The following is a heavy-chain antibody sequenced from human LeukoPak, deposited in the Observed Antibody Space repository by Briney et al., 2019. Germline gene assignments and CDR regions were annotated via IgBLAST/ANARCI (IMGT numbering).Heavy chain of an antibody. V-gene: IGHV1-2*02. CDR2: INPNSGGT. CDR3: ARVIEGVRAFDI. D-gene: IGHD3-22*01. Sequence: ASVKVSCKASGYTFTGYYMHWVRQAPGQGLEWMGWINPNSGGTNYAQKFQGRVTMTRGTSISTAYMELSRLRSDDTAVYYCARVIEGVRAFDIWGQGTMVTVSS. J-gene: IGHJ3*02. CDR1: GYTFTGYY.